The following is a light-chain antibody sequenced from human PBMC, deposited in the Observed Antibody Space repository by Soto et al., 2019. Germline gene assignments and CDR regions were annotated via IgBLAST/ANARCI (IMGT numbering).Light chain of an antibody. CDR1: SSDVGAYDH. Sequence: QSALTQPASVSGSPGQSITISCSGTSSDVGAYDHVSWYQQYPGKAPKLIIYEVSNRPSGVSNRFSGSKSGSTASLTISGLQAEDEADYHCTSYTRDTALVFGTGTKVTVL. J-gene: IGLJ1*01. CDR2: EVS. V-gene: IGLV2-14*01. CDR3: TSYTRDTALV.